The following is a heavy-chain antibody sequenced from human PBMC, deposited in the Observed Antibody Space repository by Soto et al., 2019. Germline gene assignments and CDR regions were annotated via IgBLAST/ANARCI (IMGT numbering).Heavy chain of an antibody. D-gene: IGHD6-6*01. CDR2: ISSSGSTI. CDR1: GFTFSDYY. V-gene: IGHV3-11*01. J-gene: IGHJ4*02. Sequence: QVQLVESGGGLVKPGGSLRLSCAASGFTFSDYYMSWIRQAPGKGLEWVSYISSSGSTIYYADSVKGRFTISRDNTKNSLYLQMNSLRAEDTAVYYCARDHSWYSSSPYYFDYWGQGTLVTVSS. CDR3: ARDHSWYSSSPYYFDY.